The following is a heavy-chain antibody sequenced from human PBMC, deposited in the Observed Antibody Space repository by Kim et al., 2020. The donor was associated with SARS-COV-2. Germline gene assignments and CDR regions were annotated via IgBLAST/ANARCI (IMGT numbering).Heavy chain of an antibody. CDR2: INHSGST. CDR1: GGSFSGYY. V-gene: IGHV4-34*01. J-gene: IGHJ5*02. CDR3: ARGGRVAAAGKNWFDP. Sequence: SETLSLACAVYGGSFSGYYWSWIRQPPGKGLEWIGEINHSGSTHYNPSLKSRVTVSVDTSKNQFSLKLSSVTAADTAVYYCARGGRVAAAGKNWFDPWGQGTLVTVSS. D-gene: IGHD6-13*01.